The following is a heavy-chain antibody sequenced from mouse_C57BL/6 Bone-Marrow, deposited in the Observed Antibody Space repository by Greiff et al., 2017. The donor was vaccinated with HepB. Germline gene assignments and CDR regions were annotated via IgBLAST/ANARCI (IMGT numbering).Heavy chain of an antibody. CDR2: IYPGDGDT. CDR3: ARWNYGSSFYYAMDY. D-gene: IGHD1-1*01. Sequence: QVQLQQSGAELVKPGASVKISCKASGYAFSSYWMNWVKQRPGKGLEWMGQIYPGDGDTNYNGKFNGKATLPADKSSRTAYMQLSSLTSEDSAVYFCARWNYGSSFYYAMDYWGQGTSVTVSS. CDR1: GYAFSSYW. J-gene: IGHJ4*01. V-gene: IGHV1-80*01.